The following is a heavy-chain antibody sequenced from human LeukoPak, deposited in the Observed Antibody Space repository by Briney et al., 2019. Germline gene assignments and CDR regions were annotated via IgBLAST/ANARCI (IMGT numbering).Heavy chain of an antibody. CDR1: GGSFSGYY. CDR3: ARVQADTAMAY. D-gene: IGHD5-18*01. V-gene: IGHV4-34*01. J-gene: IGHJ4*02. CDR2: INHSGST. Sequence: SETLSLTCAVYGGSFSGYYWSWICQPPGKGLEWIGEINHSGSTNYNPSLKSRVTISVDTSKNQFSLKLSSVTAADTAVYYCARVQADTAMAYWGQGTLVTVSS.